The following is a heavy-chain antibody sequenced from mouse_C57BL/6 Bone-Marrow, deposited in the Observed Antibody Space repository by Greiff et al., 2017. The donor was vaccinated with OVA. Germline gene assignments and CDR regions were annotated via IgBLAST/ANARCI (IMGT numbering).Heavy chain of an antibody. CDR3: ASDYYGSSHYFDY. J-gene: IGHJ2*01. CDR1: GFTFSSYA. D-gene: IGHD1-1*01. CDR2: ISDGGSYT. V-gene: IGHV5-4*01. Sequence: EVQGVESGGGLVKPGGSLKLSCAASGFTFSSYAMSWVSQTPEQRLEWVATISDGGSYTYYPDHVKGRSTISRDNAKNNVYLQISHLKSEDTAMYYCASDYYGSSHYFDYWGQGTTLTVSS.